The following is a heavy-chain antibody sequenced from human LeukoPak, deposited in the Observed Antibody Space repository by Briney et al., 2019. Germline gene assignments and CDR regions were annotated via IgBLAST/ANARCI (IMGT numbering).Heavy chain of an antibody. CDR3: VRLRRNNDRSGYYYYYDY. J-gene: IGHJ4*02. D-gene: IGHD3-22*01. Sequence: PGGSLTLSCAASGYTFSDFSVNWVRQAPGKGLEWVSSISVRSNYRYYADSVRGRFTISRDDARDSLFLQMNSLRAEDTAVYFCVRLRRNNDRSGYYYYYDYWGQGTLVTVPS. CDR2: ISVRSNYR. CDR1: GYTFSDFS. V-gene: IGHV3-21*01.